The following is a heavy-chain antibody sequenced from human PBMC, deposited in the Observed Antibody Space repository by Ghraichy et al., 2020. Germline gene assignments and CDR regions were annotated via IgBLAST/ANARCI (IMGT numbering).Heavy chain of an antibody. D-gene: IGHD5-18*01. V-gene: IGHV1-8*01. CDR3: ARGKTAMVELGY. Sequence: ASVKVSCKASGYTFTSYDINWVRQATGQGLEWMGWMNPNSGNTGYAQKFQGRVTMTRNTSISTAYMELSSLRSEDTAVYYCARGKTAMVELGYWGQGTLVTVSS. J-gene: IGHJ4*02. CDR1: GYTFTSYD. CDR2: MNPNSGNT.